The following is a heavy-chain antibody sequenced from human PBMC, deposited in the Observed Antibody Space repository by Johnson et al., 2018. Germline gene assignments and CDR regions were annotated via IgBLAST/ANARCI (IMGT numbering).Heavy chain of an antibody. Sequence: VQLVQSGGGLVQPGGSLRLSCAASGFTFSSYSMNWVRQAPGKGLEWVSYISSSSSTIYYADSVKGRFTISRDNAKNSLYLQMNSLSDEDTAVYYCASATDYGMDVWGQGTTVTVSS. CDR3: ASATDYGMDV. J-gene: IGHJ6*02. CDR2: ISSSSSTI. CDR1: GFTFSSYS. V-gene: IGHV3-48*02.